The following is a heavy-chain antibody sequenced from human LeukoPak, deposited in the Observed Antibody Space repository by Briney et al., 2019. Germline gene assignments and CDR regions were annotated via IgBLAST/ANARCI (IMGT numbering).Heavy chain of an antibody. J-gene: IGHJ4*02. CDR2: IRSKTFGGTT. D-gene: IGHD6-13*01. Sequence: WFRQAPGKGLEWVGFIRSKTFGGTTEYAASVKDRFTISRDDSKNIAYLQMNSLKTEDTAVYYCSRAYSSSWYDPYYFDFWGQGSLVTVSS. CDR3: SRAYSSSWYDPYYFDF. V-gene: IGHV3-49*03.